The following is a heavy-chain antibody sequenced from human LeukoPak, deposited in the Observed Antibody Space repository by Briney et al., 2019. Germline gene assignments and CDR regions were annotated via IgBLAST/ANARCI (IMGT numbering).Heavy chain of an antibody. J-gene: IGHJ4*02. CDR3: ARDNYDILTGPGVDY. D-gene: IGHD3-9*01. CDR2: IYSGGST. CDR1: GFTVSSNY. V-gene: IGHV3-53*01. Sequence: QSGGSLRLSCAASGFTVSSNYMSWVRQAPGKGLEWVSVIYSGGSTYYADSVKGRFTISRDNAKNSLYLQMNSLRAEDTAVYYCARDNYDILTGPGVDYWGQGTLVTVSS.